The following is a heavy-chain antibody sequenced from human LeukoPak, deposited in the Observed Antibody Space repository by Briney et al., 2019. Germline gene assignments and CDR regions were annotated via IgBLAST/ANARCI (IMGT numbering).Heavy chain of an antibody. V-gene: IGHV4-34*01. CDR1: GGSFSGYY. Sequence: SETLSLTCAVYGGSFSGYYWSWIRQPPGKGLEWIGEINHSGSTNYNPSLKSRVTISVDTSKNQFSLKLSSVTAAGTAVYYCARDSSFRALGYWGQGTLVTVSS. J-gene: IGHJ4*02. D-gene: IGHD6-6*01. CDR3: ARDSSFRALGY. CDR2: INHSGST.